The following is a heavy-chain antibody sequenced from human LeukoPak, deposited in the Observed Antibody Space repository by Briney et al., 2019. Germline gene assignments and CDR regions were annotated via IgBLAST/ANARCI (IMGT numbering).Heavy chain of an antibody. CDR2: VYPGDFDT. D-gene: IGHD3-10*01. J-gene: IGHJ4*02. CDR1: GYRFNRYW. V-gene: IGHV5-51*01. Sequence: KCGESLKISCKGSGYRFNRYWIGWVRQMPGKGLEWMGIVYPGDFDTRHSPSFQGQVTISADKSTSSAYLQWSRLKASDTAMYYCARLYGSGSYYNHPDYWGQGTLVTVSS. CDR3: ARLYGSGSYYNHPDY.